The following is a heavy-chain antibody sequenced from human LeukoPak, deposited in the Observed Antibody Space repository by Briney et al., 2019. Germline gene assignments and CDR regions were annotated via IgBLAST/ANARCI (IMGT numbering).Heavy chain of an antibody. J-gene: IGHJ6*02. CDR1: GFTFDDYA. CDR3: ARDPGYYYYGMDV. CDR2: ISWNSASM. V-gene: IGHV3-9*01. Sequence: GRSLRLSCAASGFTFDDYAMHWVRQAPGKGLEWVSAISWNSASMGYVDSVKGRFTISRDNAKNSLYLQMNSLRAEDTALYYCARDPGYYYYGMDVWGQGTTVVVSS.